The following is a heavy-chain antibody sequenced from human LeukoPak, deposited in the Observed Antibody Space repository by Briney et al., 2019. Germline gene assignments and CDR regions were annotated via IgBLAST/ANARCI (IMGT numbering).Heavy chain of an antibody. CDR1: GGSISSGSYY. CDR3: ARTGSGRTNYYYMDV. D-gene: IGHD6-19*01. V-gene: IGHV4-61*02. CDR2: IYTSGST. Sequence: SETLSLTCTVSGGSISSGSYYWSWIRQPAGKGLEWIGRIYTSGSTKYNPSLKSRVSISVDTSKNQFSLKLSSVTAADTAVYYCARTGSGRTNYYYMDVWGKGTTVTISS. J-gene: IGHJ6*03.